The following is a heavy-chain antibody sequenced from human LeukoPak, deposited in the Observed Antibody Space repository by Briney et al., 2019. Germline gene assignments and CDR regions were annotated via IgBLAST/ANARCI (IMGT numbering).Heavy chain of an antibody. D-gene: IGHD3-22*01. CDR3: ARLKFYDSTGYSPGYYMDV. CDR1: GGAIISYY. V-gene: IGHV4-4*07. Sequence: SETLSLTCIVSGGAIISYYWSWIRQPAGKGPEWIGRIYPTGNTDYNPYLKTRVTMSTDLSKKQFSLRLRSVTAADTAVYYCARLKFYDSTGYSPGYYMDVWGKGTAVTVSS. CDR2: IYPTGNT. J-gene: IGHJ6*03.